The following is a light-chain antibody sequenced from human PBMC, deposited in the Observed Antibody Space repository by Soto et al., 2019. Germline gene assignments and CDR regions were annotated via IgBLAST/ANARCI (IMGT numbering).Light chain of an antibody. Sequence: GDRVTITCRASQRISSWLAWYQQKPGKAPKLLIYDASSLESGVPSRFSGSGSGTEFTLTISSLQPDDFATYYCQQYNSYSVTFGGGTKVEIK. CDR2: DAS. J-gene: IGKJ4*01. V-gene: IGKV1-5*01. CDR1: QRISSW. CDR3: QQYNSYSVT.